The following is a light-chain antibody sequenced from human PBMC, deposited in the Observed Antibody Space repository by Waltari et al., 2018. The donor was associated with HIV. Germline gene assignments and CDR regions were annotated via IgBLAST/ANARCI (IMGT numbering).Light chain of an antibody. Sequence: QTLVTQEPSFSVSPGGTVTLTCGLTSGSVSTSAYPSWYQQTPGQPPRTRIYSKHVRSSGGSDGFSGSSRGNKAALTITGAQADDESDYYCLLYMGSAWVFGGGTKLTVL. CDR2: SKH. V-gene: IGLV8-61*01. J-gene: IGLJ3*02. CDR1: SGSVSTSAY. CDR3: LLYMGSAWV.